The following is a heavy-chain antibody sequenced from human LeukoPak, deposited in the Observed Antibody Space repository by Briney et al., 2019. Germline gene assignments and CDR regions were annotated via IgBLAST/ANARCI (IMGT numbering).Heavy chain of an antibody. Sequence: ASVKVSCKASGYTFSSFALNWVRQAPGHGLEWMGWINTNSGKPTYAQGFTGRFVFSLDTSVSTAYLQISSLKAEDTAIYYCARVLWFGDPENAFDIWGQGTVVTVSS. D-gene: IGHD3-10*01. CDR3: ARVLWFGDPENAFDI. CDR2: INTNSGKP. J-gene: IGHJ3*02. CDR1: GYTFSSFA. V-gene: IGHV7-4-1*02.